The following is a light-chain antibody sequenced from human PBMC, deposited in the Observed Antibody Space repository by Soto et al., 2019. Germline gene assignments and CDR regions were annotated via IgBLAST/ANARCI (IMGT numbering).Light chain of an antibody. CDR3: MQALQTPLT. Sequence: DIVMTQTPLSLPVTPGEPASISCRSSQSLLHTNGYNYLDWYLQKPGQSPQLLISLGSDRASGVPDRVSGSGSGTELTLKISRVEAEDVGVYYCMQALQTPLTFGGGTQVEIK. CDR2: LGS. V-gene: IGKV2-28*01. CDR1: QSLLHTNGYNY. J-gene: IGKJ4*01.